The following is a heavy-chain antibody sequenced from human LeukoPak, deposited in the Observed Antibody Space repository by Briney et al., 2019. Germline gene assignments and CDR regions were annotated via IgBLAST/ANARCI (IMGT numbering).Heavy chain of an antibody. CDR3: ARFRGELMDGFDF. Sequence: GDSLKISCKGSGHTFSTDWIAWVRQMPGKGLEWMGVIYAGDADTRYSPSFQGQVTISADKSLNTAYLQWTNLKASDTAMYYCARFRGELMDGFDFWDQGTLVTVSS. CDR1: GHTFSTDW. CDR2: IYAGDADT. J-gene: IGHJ4*02. D-gene: IGHD1-7*01. V-gene: IGHV5-51*01.